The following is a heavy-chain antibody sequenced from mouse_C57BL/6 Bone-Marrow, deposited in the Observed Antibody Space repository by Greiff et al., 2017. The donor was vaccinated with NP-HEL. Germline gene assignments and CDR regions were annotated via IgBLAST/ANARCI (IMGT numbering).Heavy chain of an antibody. CDR2: FYPGSGSI. CDR3: ARHGDYFGSSYGYFDV. CDR1: GYTFTEYT. D-gene: IGHD1-1*01. Sequence: VQLQQSGAELVKPGASVKLSCKASGYTFTEYTIHWVKQRSGQGLEWIGWFYPGSGSIKYNEKFKDKATLTADKYSSTVYMDISRLTSEDSAVYFCARHGDYFGSSYGYFDVWGTGTTVTVSS. J-gene: IGHJ1*03. V-gene: IGHV1-62-2*01.